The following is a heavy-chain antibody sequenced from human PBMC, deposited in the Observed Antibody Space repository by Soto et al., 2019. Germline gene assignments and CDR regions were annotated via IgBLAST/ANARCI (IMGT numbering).Heavy chain of an antibody. D-gene: IGHD3-3*01. J-gene: IGHJ6*02. CDR2: IWYDGSNK. Sequence: PGGSLRLSCAASGFTFSSYGMHWVRQAPGKGLEWVAVIWYDGSNKYYADSVKGRFTISRDNSKNTLYLQMNSLRAEDTAVYYCARATKYDFWSGYAKNYYYYGMDVWGQGTTVTVSS. V-gene: IGHV3-33*01. CDR1: GFTFSSYG. CDR3: ARATKYDFWSGYAKNYYYYGMDV.